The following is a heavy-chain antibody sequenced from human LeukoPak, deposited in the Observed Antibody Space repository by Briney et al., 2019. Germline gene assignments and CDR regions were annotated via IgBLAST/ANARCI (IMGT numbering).Heavy chain of an antibody. D-gene: IGHD6-13*01. J-gene: IGHJ3*02. CDR3: ARVGRGIAAARDDAFDI. CDR2: ISSSSSYI. V-gene: IGHV3-21*01. Sequence: GGSLRLSCAASGFTFSSYSMNWVRQAPGKGLEWVSSISSSSSYIYYADSVKGRFTISRDNAKNSLYLQMNSLRAEDTAVYYCARVGRGIAAARDDAFDIWGQGTMVTVSS. CDR1: GFTFSSYS.